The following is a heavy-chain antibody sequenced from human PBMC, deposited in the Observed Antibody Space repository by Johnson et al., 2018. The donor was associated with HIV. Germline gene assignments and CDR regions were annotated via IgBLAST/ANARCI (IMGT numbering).Heavy chain of an antibody. CDR1: GFTFSSYG. Sequence: QVQLVESGGGVVQPGRSLRLSCAASGFTFSSYGMHWVRQAPGKGLEWVAVISYDGSNKHFAESVQGRFTVSRDNSKNSLYLQMNSLRAEDTAVYYCARDLDRSAFDIWGQGTMVTVSS. V-gene: IGHV3-30*03. D-gene: IGHD2-2*03. CDR3: ARDLDRSAFDI. CDR2: ISYDGSNK. J-gene: IGHJ3*02.